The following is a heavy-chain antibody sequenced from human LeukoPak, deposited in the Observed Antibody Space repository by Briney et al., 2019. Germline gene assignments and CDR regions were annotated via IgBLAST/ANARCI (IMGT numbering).Heavy chain of an antibody. CDR1: GGSFSGYY. J-gene: IGHJ5*02. Sequence: SETLSLTCAVYGGSFSGYYWSWIRQPPGKGLEWIGEINHSGSTNYNPSLKSRVTISVDTSKNQFSLKLSSVTAADTAVYYCASCGGDCYSVGFDPWGQGTLVTVSS. CDR2: INHSGST. V-gene: IGHV4-34*01. D-gene: IGHD2-21*02. CDR3: ASCGGDCYSVGFDP.